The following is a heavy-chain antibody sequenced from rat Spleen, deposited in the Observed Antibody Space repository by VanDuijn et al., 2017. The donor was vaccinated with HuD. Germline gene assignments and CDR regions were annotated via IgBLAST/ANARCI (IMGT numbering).Heavy chain of an antibody. Sequence: EVQLVESGGGLVQPGRSLKLSCAASGFTFSNFAMAWVRQAPTKGLEWVATISYEGSSTYYGDSVKGRFTISRDNAKSTLYLQMNSLRSEDTATYYWATLYNNYSYFDFWGPGTMVTVSS. CDR3: ATLYNNYSYFDF. V-gene: IGHV5-29*01. J-gene: IGHJ1*01. CDR1: GFTFSNFA. CDR2: ISYEGSST. D-gene: IGHD1-10*01.